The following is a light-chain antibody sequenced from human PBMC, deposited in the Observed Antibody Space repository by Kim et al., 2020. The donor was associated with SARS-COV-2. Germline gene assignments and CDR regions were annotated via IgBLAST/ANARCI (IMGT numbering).Light chain of an antibody. Sequence: VSPGERATLSCRASQSVNSNLAWYQQQPGQAPRLLIYGASTRATGIPGRFSGSGSGTEFTLTISSLQSEDFAVYYCQQYNNWPLTFGGGTKVDIK. CDR1: QSVNSN. J-gene: IGKJ4*01. CDR2: GAS. V-gene: IGKV3-15*01. CDR3: QQYNNWPLT.